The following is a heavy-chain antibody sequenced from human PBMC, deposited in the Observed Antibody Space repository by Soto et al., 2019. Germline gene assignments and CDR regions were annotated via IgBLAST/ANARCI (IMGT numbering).Heavy chain of an antibody. J-gene: IGHJ4*02. D-gene: IGHD3-9*01. CDR3: ARHDILTGSQPFDY. Sequence: ASVKVSCKASGYTFTGYYMHWVRQAPGQGLEWMGWINPNSGGTNYAQKFQGWVTMTRDTSTSTAYMELSRLRSDDTAVYYCARHDILTGSQPFDYWGQGTLVTVSS. CDR2: INPNSGGT. CDR1: GYTFTGYY. V-gene: IGHV1-2*04.